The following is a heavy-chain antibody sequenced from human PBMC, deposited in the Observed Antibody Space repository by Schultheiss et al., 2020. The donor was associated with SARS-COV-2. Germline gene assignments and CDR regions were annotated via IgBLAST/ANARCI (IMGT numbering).Heavy chain of an antibody. CDR1: GFTFRSYA. D-gene: IGHD3-22*01. V-gene: IGHV3-30*07. Sequence: GGSLRLSCAVSGFTFRSYAMHWVRQAPGKGLEWVAVISYDGSDKFYADSVKGRFTISRDNSKNRLYLQMNSLRAEDTAVYYCAREHYYDSSGYLDAFDIWGQGTMVTVSS. CDR2: ISYDGSDK. CDR3: AREHYYDSSGYLDAFDI. J-gene: IGHJ3*02.